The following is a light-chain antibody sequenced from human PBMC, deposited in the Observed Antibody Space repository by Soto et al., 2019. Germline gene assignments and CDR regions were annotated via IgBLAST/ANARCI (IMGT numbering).Light chain of an antibody. CDR1: QSININ. V-gene: IGKV3-15*01. CDR3: QQYDNWPIT. J-gene: IGKJ5*01. Sequence: EIRITQSPAAVSVSPGERATLSCRASQSININLAWYQQKPGQAPRLLIYGASTRATGLPARFSGSGSGTEFTLIISSLQSEDSAVYYCQQYDNWPITFGQGTR. CDR2: GAS.